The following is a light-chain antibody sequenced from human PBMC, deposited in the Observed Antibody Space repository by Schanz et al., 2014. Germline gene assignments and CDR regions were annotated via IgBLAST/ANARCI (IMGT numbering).Light chain of an antibody. CDR2: SNN. CDR1: SSNIGRNP. V-gene: IGLV1-44*01. Sequence: QSVLTQPPSASGTPGQRVTISCSGSSSNIGRNPVNWYQQLPGTAPKLLMYSNNQRPSGVPDRFSGSKSGTSASLAISGLQSDDEADYYCQSFDSGLRGVVIGGGTKLTVL. J-gene: IGLJ3*02. CDR3: QSFDSGLRGVV.